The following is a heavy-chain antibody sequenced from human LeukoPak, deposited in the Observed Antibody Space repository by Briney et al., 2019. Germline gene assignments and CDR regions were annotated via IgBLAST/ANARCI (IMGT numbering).Heavy chain of an antibody. CDR2: TYYRSKWYN. D-gene: IGHD6-19*01. CDR1: GDSVSSKNGA. V-gene: IGHV6-1*03. CDR3: ARDFGTTGWHTFDY. J-gene: IGHJ4*02. Sequence: PSQTLSLTCVASGDSVSSKNGAWNWIRQSPSRGLEWLGRTYYRSKWYNDYAESMEGCMTISQDTSKNQYSLHLNSVTPDDTAVYYCARDFGTTGWHTFDYWGQGTLVTVSS.